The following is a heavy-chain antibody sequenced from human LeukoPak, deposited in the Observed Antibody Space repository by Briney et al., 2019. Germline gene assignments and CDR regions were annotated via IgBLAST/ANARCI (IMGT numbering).Heavy chain of an antibody. D-gene: IGHD6-6*01. Sequence: GRSLRLSCAASGFTFDDYAMHWVRQAPGKGLEWVSGISWNSGSIGYADSVKGRFTISRDNAKNSLYLQMNSLRAEDTALCYCAKGSSSIAAPTDYWGQGTLVTVSS. V-gene: IGHV3-9*01. J-gene: IGHJ4*02. CDR3: AKGSSSIAAPTDY. CDR1: GFTFDDYA. CDR2: ISWNSGSI.